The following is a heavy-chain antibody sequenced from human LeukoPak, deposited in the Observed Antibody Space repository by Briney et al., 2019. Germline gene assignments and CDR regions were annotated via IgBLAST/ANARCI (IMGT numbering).Heavy chain of an antibody. Sequence: GGSLRLSCAASGFTFEDYAMHWVRHAPGKGLEWVSGISRDSDNTVYADSVKGRFTISRDNTESFLYLQLNSLGPEDTALYYCAKTSGKSYFYYGMDVWGHGTTVTVSS. CDR2: ISRDSDNT. V-gene: IGHV3-9*01. CDR3: AKTSGKSYFYYGMDV. J-gene: IGHJ6*02. D-gene: IGHD3-10*01. CDR1: GFTFEDYA.